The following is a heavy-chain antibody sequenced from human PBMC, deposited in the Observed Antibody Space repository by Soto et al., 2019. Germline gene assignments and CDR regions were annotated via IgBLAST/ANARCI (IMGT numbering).Heavy chain of an antibody. CDR1: VCAICSTTCY. CDR2: MYYTGNK. V-gene: IGHV4-39*01. D-gene: IGHD6-6*01. Sequence: SDTLFLTCTVPVCAICSTTCYWDWIRQPPGKGLEWIGAMYYTGNKNYNPSLESRVTMSVDTSKNQFSLKLSSVTPTGTAVYYCARRSSSSLGSLFDPWGRG. J-gene: IGHJ5*02. CDR3: ARRSSSSLGSLFDP.